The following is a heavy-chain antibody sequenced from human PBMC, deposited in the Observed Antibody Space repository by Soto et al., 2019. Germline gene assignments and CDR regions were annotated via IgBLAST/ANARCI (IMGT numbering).Heavy chain of an antibody. J-gene: IGHJ5*02. D-gene: IGHD3-16*01. CDR3: ARDGGGGWGEFSP. V-gene: IGHV1-18*01. CDR1: GYTFTSYG. CDR2: ISAYNGNT. Sequence: QVQLVQSGAEVKKPGASVKVSCKASGYTFTSYGISWVRQAPGQGLEWMGWISAYNGNTNYAQKLQGRVTMTTDTPTSTAYRGRGGRRSADRAVYYCARDGGGGWGEFSPWGQGTLVTVSS.